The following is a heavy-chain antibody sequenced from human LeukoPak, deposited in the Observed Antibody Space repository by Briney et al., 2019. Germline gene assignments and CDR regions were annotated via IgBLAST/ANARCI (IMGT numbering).Heavy chain of an antibody. CDR3: ARAPMVRGRTAADY. Sequence: SETLSLTCAVYGGSFSGYYWSWIRQPPGKGLEWIGEINHSGGTNYNPSLKSRVTISVDTSKNQFSLKLSSVTAADTAVYYCARAPMVRGRTAADYWGQGTLVTVSS. V-gene: IGHV4-34*01. CDR2: INHSGGT. CDR1: GGSFSGYY. D-gene: IGHD3-10*01. J-gene: IGHJ4*02.